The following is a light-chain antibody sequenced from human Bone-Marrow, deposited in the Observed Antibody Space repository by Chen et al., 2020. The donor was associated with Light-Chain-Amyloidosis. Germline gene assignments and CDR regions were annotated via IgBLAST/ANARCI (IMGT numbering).Light chain of an antibody. J-gene: IGLJ2*01. CDR2: RGT. Sequence: SYESTQPPSVSVSPRQTAGTPCSGDDLPTKYAYWYQQKPGQAPVLVIHRGTERHSGIAERFSGSSSGTTATLTISGVQAEDEADYHCQSADSSGTYEVIFGGGTKLTVL. V-gene: IGLV3-25*03. CDR3: QSADSSGTYEVI. CDR1: DLPTKY.